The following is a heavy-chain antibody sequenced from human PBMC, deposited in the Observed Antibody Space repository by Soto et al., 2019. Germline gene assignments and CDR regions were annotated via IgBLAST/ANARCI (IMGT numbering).Heavy chain of an antibody. Sequence: PSETLSVTCIVSVGSVMNYYWTWIRQTPGKGLEWIGDISHTGKTNYNPSLESRVTIAVDLSENQFSLKLRSVTAADSALYFCARETWNTHGRNFRLEPWGQGTLVTVSS. CDR1: VGSVMNYY. V-gene: IGHV4-59*02. CDR2: ISHTGKT. D-gene: IGHD1-1*01. J-gene: IGHJ5*02. CDR3: ARETWNTHGRNFRLEP.